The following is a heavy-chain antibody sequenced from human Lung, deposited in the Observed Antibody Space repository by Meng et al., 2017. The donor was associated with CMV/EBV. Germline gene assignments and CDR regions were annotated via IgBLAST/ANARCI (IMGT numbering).Heavy chain of an antibody. CDR3: ARVENYDCWSGYYSFLCYFDY. Sequence: GGSXRLXCAASGFTFSSYSMNWVRQAPGKGLEWVSYISSSSTIYYADSVKGRFSICRDNAKNSLYLQMNSLRAEDTAVYYCARVENYDCWSGYYSFLCYFDYWXQGTLVTVSS. V-gene: IGHV3-48*04. D-gene: IGHD3-3*01. CDR2: ISSSSTI. J-gene: IGHJ4*02. CDR1: GFTFSSYS.